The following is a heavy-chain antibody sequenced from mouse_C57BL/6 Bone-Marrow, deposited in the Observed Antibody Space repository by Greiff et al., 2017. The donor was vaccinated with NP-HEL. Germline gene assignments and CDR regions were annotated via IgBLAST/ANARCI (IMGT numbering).Heavy chain of an antibody. D-gene: IGHD1-1*01. J-gene: IGHJ4*01. V-gene: IGHV10-1*01. CDR3: VRHENYGSRDY. CDR1: GFSFNTYA. CDR2: IRSKSNNYAT. Sequence: EVQRVESGGGLVQPKGSLKLSCAASGFSFNTYAMNWVRQAPGKGLEWVARIRSKSNNYATYYADSVKDRFTISRDDSESMLYLQMNNLKTEDTAMYYCVRHENYGSRDYWGQGTSVTVSS.